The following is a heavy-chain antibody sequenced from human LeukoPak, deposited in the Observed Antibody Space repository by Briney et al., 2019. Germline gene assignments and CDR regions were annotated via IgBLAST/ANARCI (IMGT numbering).Heavy chain of an antibody. CDR2: ISAYNGNT. Sequence: ASVKVSCKASGYTFTSYGISWVRQAPGQGLEGMGWISAYNGNTNYAQKLQGRVTMTTDTSTSTAYTELRSLRSDDTAVYYCARSYGSGWYYFDYWGQGTLVTVSS. CDR1: GYTFTSYG. J-gene: IGHJ4*02. D-gene: IGHD6-19*01. V-gene: IGHV1-18*01. CDR3: ARSYGSGWYYFDY.